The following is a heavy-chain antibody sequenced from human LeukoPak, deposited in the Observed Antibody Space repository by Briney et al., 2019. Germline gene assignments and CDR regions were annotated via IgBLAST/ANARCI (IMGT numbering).Heavy chain of an antibody. CDR2: ISGSGDST. Sequence: PGGSLRLSCAASEFTFSSYAMNWVRQAPGKGLEWVSGISGSGDSTYYADSVKGRFTISRDNSKNTLYLQMNSLRAEDTALYYCAKGGGINHYHRFDPWGQGTQVTVSS. CDR3: AKGGGINHYHRFDP. CDR1: EFTFSSYA. D-gene: IGHD1-14*01. V-gene: IGHV3-23*01. J-gene: IGHJ5*02.